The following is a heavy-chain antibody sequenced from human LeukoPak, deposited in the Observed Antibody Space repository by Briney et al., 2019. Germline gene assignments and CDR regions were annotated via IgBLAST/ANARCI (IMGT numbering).Heavy chain of an antibody. J-gene: IGHJ4*02. CDR2: IYHSGST. CDR3: ARGDFDYDSSGSYDY. D-gene: IGHD3-22*01. Sequence: PSQTLSLTCAVSGGSISSGGYSWRWIRQPPGKGLEWIGYIYHSGSTYYNPSLKSRVTISVDRSKNQFSLKLSSVTAADTAVYYCARGDFDYDSSGSYDYWGQGTLVTVSS. CDR1: GGSISSGGYS. V-gene: IGHV4-30-2*01.